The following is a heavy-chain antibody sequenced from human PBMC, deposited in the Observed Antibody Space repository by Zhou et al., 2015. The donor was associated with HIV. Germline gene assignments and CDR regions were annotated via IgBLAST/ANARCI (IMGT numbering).Heavy chain of an antibody. Sequence: QVQLMESGGGVVQPGRSLRLSCTASGFSFSDHGMHWVRQAPGKGLEWVTSVWYDGSKKDYVSSVKGRFTISRDNSKNTLHLQMNSLRAEDTAVYYCAKDLSWENCGGDCYPFDYWGQGTLGHRLL. CDR1: GFSFSDHG. D-gene: IGHD2-21*01. V-gene: IGHV3-33*06. J-gene: IGHJ4*02. CDR3: AKDLSWENCGGDCYPFDY. CDR2: VWYDGSKK.